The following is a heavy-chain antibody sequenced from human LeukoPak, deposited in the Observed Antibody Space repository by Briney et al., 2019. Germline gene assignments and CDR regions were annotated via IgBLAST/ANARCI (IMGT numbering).Heavy chain of an antibody. CDR2: INTDGTST. D-gene: IGHD2-2*01. J-gene: IGHJ4*02. CDR3: ARGSSTSCFY. V-gene: IGHV3-74*01. CDR1: GFTFNSYW. Sequence: SGGSLRLSCAASGFTFNSYWMHWVRQAPGKGLVWVSRINTDGTSTNLADSVKGRFTISRDNAKNTLYLQMNSLRADDTAVYYCARGSSTSCFYWGQGTLVTVSS.